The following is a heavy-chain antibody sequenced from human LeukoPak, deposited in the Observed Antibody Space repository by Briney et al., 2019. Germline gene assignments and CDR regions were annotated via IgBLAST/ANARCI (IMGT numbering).Heavy chain of an antibody. CDR2: IFYNGNT. CDR3: ARGGYYYLDV. CDR1: DGSMSPYY. V-gene: IGHV4-59*01. Sequence: SETLSLTCTVSDGSMSPYYWSWIRQSPGKGLEWIAYIFYNGNTKYNPSLRSRVTISIDTSRNQFFLNLNSVTAADTAVYYCARGGYYYLDVWGKGTTVTVSS. J-gene: IGHJ6*03.